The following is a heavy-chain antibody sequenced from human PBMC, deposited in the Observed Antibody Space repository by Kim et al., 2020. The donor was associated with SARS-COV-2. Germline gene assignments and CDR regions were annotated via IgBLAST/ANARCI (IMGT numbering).Heavy chain of an antibody. CDR1: GFTFSSYG. Sequence: GGSLRLSCAASGFTFSSYGMHWVRQAPGKGLEWVAVIWYDGSNKYYADSVKGRFTISRDNSKNTLYLQMNSLRAEDTAVYYCAREDRSIAAAGLEFDYWGQGTLVTVSS. D-gene: IGHD6-13*01. V-gene: IGHV3-33*01. J-gene: IGHJ4*02. CDR3: AREDRSIAAAGLEFDY. CDR2: IWYDGSNK.